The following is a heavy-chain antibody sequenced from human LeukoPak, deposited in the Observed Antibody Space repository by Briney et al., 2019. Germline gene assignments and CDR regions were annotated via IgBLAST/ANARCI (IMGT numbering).Heavy chain of an antibody. CDR1: GFTFSSYE. CDR2: ISSIVRTI. D-gene: IGHD1-7*01. V-gene: IGHV3-48*03. J-gene: IGHJ4*02. Sequence: GGSLRLSCAASGFTFSSYEMNWVRQLQGRGRGWVSYISSIVRTINYADSVKGGFTISRDNAKNSLYLQMNSLRAEDTAVYYCARSDNWNSIPFDYWGQGTLVTVSS. CDR3: ARSDNWNSIPFDY.